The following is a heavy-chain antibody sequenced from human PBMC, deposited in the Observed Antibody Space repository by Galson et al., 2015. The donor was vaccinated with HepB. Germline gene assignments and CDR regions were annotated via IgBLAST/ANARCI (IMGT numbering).Heavy chain of an antibody. V-gene: IGHV4-59*01. D-gene: IGHD1-26*01. CDR1: GGSISGYY. Sequence: TLSLTCTVSGGSISGYYWTWIRQTPGKGLEWIGHKYHSGDTPYNPSLRSRVTISLDTSKNQFSLSLNAITAADTGIYYCARDLGSGRFPWDYHYGMDVWGQGTTVTVSS. CDR3: ARDLGSGRFPWDYHYGMDV. CDR2: KYHSGDT. J-gene: IGHJ6*02.